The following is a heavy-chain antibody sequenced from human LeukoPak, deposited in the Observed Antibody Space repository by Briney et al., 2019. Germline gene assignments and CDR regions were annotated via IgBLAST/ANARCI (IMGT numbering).Heavy chain of an antibody. D-gene: IGHD2-2*01. V-gene: IGHV3-23*01. J-gene: IGHJ6*02. CDR3: AKDRVWGQLLYYYYYGMDV. CDR1: GFTFSSYA. CDR2: ISGSGGST. Sequence: GGSLRLSCAASGFTFSSYAMSWARQAPGKGLEWVSAISGSGGSTYYADSVKGRFTISRDNSKNTLYLQMNSLRAEDTAVYYCAKDRVWGQLLYYYYYGMDVWGQGTTVTVSS.